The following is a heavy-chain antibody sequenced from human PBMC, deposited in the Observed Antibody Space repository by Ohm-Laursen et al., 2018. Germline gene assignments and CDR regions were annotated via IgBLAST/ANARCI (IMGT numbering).Heavy chain of an antibody. D-gene: IGHD3-3*01. CDR1: GFTLSTYW. V-gene: IGHV3-74*01. CDR2: INNDGSTA. J-gene: IGHJ4*02. Sequence: SLRLSCAASGFTLSTYWMHWVRQAPGKGLVWVSRINNDGSTASYADSVKGRFSVSRDNAKSSLYLQMNSLRAEDTAVYYCARGVSTYYDFWSGYASSYWGQGTLVTVSS. CDR3: ARGVSTYYDFWSGYASSY.